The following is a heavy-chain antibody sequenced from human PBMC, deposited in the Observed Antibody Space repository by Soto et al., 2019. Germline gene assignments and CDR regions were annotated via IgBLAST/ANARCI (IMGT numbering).Heavy chain of an antibody. CDR2: ISGSGGST. D-gene: IGHD6-13*01. Sequence: GGSLRLSCAASGFTFSSYAMSWVRQAPGKGLEWVSAISGSGGSTYYADSVKGRFTISRDNSKNTLYLQMNSLRAEDTAVYYCAKEHGGRVNGIAGRVPAFDIWGQGTMVTVSS. V-gene: IGHV3-23*01. J-gene: IGHJ3*02. CDR1: GFTFSSYA. CDR3: AKEHGGRVNGIAGRVPAFDI.